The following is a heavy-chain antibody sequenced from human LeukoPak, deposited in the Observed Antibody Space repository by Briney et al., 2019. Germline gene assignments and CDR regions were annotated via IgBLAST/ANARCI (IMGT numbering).Heavy chain of an antibody. D-gene: IGHD3-10*01. CDR1: GFTFSSYV. V-gene: IGHV3-30-3*01. CDR2: ISFDGSNK. CDR3: AVTYYYGSGSYYLFGY. Sequence: GGSLRLSCAASGFTFSSYVMHWVRQAPGQGLEWVAVISFDGSNKYYADSVKGRFTISRDISKKALYLHMNSLRAEDTAVYYCAVTYYYGSGSYYLFGYWGQGTLVTVSS. J-gene: IGHJ4*02.